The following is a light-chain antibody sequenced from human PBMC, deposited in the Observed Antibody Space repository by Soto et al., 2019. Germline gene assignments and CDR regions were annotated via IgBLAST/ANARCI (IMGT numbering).Light chain of an antibody. Sequence: EIVMTQSPATLSVSPGERATLSCRASQSVSSNLAWYQQKPGQAPRLLIYGASTRATGIPARFSGSGSGTEVPRTISSLQSEDFAIYYRQQYNNWPPHTFGGGTKVEIK. CDR3: QQYNNWPPHT. CDR1: QSVSSN. V-gene: IGKV3-15*01. J-gene: IGKJ4*01. CDR2: GAS.